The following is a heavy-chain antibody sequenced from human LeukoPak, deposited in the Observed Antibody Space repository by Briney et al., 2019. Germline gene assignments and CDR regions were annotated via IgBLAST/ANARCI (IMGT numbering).Heavy chain of an antibody. D-gene: IGHD6-13*01. CDR1: GYTFTSYG. J-gene: IGHJ4*02. CDR3: ARGAYSSSWYGYGY. CDR2: MNPNSGNT. Sequence: ASVKVSCKASGYTFTSYGISWVRQAPGQGLEWMGWMNPNSGNTGYAQKFQGRVTMTRNTSISTAYMELSSLRSEDTAVYYCARGAYSSSWYGYGYWGQGTLVTVSS. V-gene: IGHV1-8*02.